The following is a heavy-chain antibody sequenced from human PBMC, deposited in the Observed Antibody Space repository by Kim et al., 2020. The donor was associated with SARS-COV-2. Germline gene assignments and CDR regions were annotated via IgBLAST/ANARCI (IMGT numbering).Heavy chain of an antibody. V-gene: IGHV4-30-2*05. CDR3: AREDSSSWSTYYYYGMDV. Sequence: KSRVTISVDTSKNQFSLKLSSVTAADTAVYYCAREDSSSWSTYYYYGMDVWGQGTTVTVSS. D-gene: IGHD6-13*01. J-gene: IGHJ6*02.